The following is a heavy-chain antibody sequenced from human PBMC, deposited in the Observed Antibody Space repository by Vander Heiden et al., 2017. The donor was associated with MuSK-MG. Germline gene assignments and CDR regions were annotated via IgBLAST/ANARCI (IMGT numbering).Heavy chain of an antibody. V-gene: IGHV3-23*01. D-gene: IGHD3-10*01. CDR1: GFTFSTCA. J-gene: IGHJ4*02. Sequence: EVHLLESGGGLVQPGGSLRLSCAASGFTFSTCAMSWVRQARGKGLEWVAAITGSGGSTYYADAVKGRFTISRDNSKNTLYLRMKRMRDEDTAVYYFAKASRYYLDPLDYWGQGTMVTVSS. CDR2: ITGSGGST. CDR3: AKASRYYLDPLDY.